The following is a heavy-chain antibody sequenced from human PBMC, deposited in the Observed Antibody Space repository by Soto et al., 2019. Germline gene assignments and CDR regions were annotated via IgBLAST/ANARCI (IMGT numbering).Heavy chain of an antibody. D-gene: IGHD6-19*01. J-gene: IGHJ4*02. CDR1: GGSISSGDYY. CDR3: ARVIAVAGSPIGGDFDY. V-gene: IGHV4-30-4*01. CDR2: IYYSGST. Sequence: SETLSLTCTVSGGSISSGDYYWSWIRQPPGKGLEWIGYIYYSGSTYYNPSLKSRVTISVDTSKNQFSLKLSSVTAADTAVYYCARVIAVAGSPIGGDFDYWGQGTLVTVSS.